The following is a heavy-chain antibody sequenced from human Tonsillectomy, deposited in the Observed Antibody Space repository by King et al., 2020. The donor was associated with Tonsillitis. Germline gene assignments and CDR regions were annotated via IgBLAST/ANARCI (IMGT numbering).Heavy chain of an antibody. CDR2: IYYSGST. D-gene: IGHD2-2*01. CDR1: GGSISSSSYY. J-gene: IGHJ4*02. V-gene: IGHV4-39*01. CDR3: ARRVLVPAALPFDY. Sequence: QLQESGPGLVKPSETLSLTCTVSGGSISSSSYYWGWIRQPPGKGLEWIGSIYYSGSTYYNPSLKSRVTISVDTSKNQFSLKLSSVTAADTAVYYCARRVLVPAALPFDYWGQGTLVTVSP.